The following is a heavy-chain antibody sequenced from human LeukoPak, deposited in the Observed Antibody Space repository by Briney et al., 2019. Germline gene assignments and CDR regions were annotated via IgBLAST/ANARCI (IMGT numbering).Heavy chain of an antibody. D-gene: IGHD2-8*01. CDR1: GFTFSSYG. CDR2: IRYDGSNK. J-gene: IGHJ6*03. V-gene: IGHV3-30*02. Sequence: PGGSLRLSCAASGFTFSSYGMHWVRQAPGKGLEWVAFIRYDGSNKYYADSVKGRFTISRDNSKNTLYLQMNSLGAEDTAVYYCAKDKSGCTNGVCYGDYYYYYMDVWGKGTTVTVSS. CDR3: AKDKSGCTNGVCYGDYYYYYMDV.